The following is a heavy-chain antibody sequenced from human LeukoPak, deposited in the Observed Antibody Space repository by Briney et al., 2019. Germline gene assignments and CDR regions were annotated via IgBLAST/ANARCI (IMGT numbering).Heavy chain of an antibody. D-gene: IGHD3-10*01. Sequence: GGSLRLSCTASGFAVSNNYMSWVRQAPGKGLEWVSLIYNAVTYADSVKGRFTISRDDSKNTLNLKMNSLRADDTAVYYCARLRGNTMVEYWGQGTLVTVSS. CDR2: IYNAVT. CDR1: GFAVSNNY. V-gene: IGHV3-53*01. J-gene: IGHJ4*02. CDR3: ARLRGNTMVEY.